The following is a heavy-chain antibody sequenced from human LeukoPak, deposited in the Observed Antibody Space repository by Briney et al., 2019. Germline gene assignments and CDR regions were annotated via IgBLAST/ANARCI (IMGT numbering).Heavy chain of an antibody. CDR3: ARVLHKRNYDSSDYYGS. CDR2: ISSSSSTI. Sequence: GGSLRLSCAASGFTFSRNSMNWVRQAPGKGLEWVSYISSSSSTIYYADSVKGRFTISRDNAKNSLYLQLNSLRAEDTAVYYCARVLHKRNYDSSDYYGSWGQGALVTVSS. V-gene: IGHV3-48*01. CDR1: GFTFSRNS. J-gene: IGHJ5*02. D-gene: IGHD3-22*01.